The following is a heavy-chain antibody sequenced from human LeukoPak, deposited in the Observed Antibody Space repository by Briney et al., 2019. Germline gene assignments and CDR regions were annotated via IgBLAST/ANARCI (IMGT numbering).Heavy chain of an antibody. Sequence: PGGSVRLSCVGSGLTFGNYGMNWVRQAPGKGLEWVSSIGGSGTTTYYADSVRGRFTISRDNSKNSMYLQMSSLSSEDTAIYYCAEVECSYCRIWGQGTLVTVSS. CDR2: IGGSGTTT. D-gene: IGHD3-10*01. J-gene: IGHJ4*02. CDR3: AEVECSYCRI. CDR1: GLTFGNYG. V-gene: IGHV3-23*01.